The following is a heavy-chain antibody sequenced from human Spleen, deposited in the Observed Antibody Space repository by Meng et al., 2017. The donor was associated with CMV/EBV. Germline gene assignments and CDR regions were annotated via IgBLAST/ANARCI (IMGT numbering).Heavy chain of an antibody. V-gene: IGHV3-23*01. CDR2: ISGNGAST. CDR1: GFTFSNYA. D-gene: IGHD2-2*02. Sequence: GESLKISCAASGFTFSNYAMSWVRQAPGKGLEWVSTISGNGASTYYADSVEGRLTISRDNSKSTLYLQMNSLRAEDTAIYYCAKVDIVVVPAAILIIAEYFHHWGQGTLVTVSS. CDR3: AKVDIVVVPAAILIIAEYFHH. J-gene: IGHJ1*01.